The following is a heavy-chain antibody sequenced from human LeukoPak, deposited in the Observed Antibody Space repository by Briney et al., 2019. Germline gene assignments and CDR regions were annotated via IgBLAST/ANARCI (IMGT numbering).Heavy chain of an antibody. V-gene: IGHV3-23*01. CDR2: ISGSGINT. CDR1: GFTFSSYA. CDR3: AKAHCSGGRCYDFDY. D-gene: IGHD2-15*01. J-gene: IGHJ4*02. Sequence: PGGSLRLSCAASGFTFSSYAMSWVRQVPGRGLEWVSAISGSGINTWYADSVKGRFTISRDNSKNTLYLQMNSLRAEDTAVYYCAKAHCSGGRCYDFDYWGQGTLLTVSS.